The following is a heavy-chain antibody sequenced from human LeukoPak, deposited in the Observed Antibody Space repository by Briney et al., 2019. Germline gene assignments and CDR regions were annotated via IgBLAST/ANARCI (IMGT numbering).Heavy chain of an antibody. Sequence: GRSLRLSCATSGFNFDRYTIHWVRQAPGKGLEWVSLAGWAGGTTFYSDSVRGRFTISRDSGRKSVYLQMNSLTTDDTAFYFCAKELDTMFFDYWGQGALVTVSS. CDR2: AGWAGGTT. CDR3: AKELDTMFFDY. J-gene: IGHJ4*02. CDR1: GFNFDRYT. D-gene: IGHD3-10*02. V-gene: IGHV3-43*01.